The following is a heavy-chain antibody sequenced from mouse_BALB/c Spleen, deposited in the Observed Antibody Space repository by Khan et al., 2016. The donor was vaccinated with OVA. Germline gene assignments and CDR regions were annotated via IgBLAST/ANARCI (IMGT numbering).Heavy chain of an antibody. J-gene: IGHJ4*01. D-gene: IGHD2-4*01. CDR1: GFSLTGYG. V-gene: IGHV2-6-7*01. CDR3: AREIYYDDAYYYDMDY. CDR2: IWGDGST. Sequence: QMQLEESGPGLVAPSQSLSITCTVSGFSLTGYGVNWVRQPPGKGLEWLGMIWGDGSTDYNSALKSRLSISKDNSKSQVFLKMNSLHTDDTARYYCAREIYYDDAYYYDMDYWGQGTSVTVSS.